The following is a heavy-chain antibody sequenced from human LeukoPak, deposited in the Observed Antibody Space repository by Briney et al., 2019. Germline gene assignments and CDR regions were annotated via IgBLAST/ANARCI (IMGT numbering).Heavy chain of an antibody. CDR2: ISSSGSYI. D-gene: IGHD2-21*02. CDR1: GFTFSSYS. J-gene: IGHJ4*02. V-gene: IGHV3-21*01. CDR3: ARDYCGGDCYSGL. Sequence: NAGGSLRLSCAASGFTFSSYSMNWVRQAPGKGLEWVSSISSSGSYIYYADSVKGRFTISRDNAKNSLYLQMNSLRAEDTAVYYCARDYCGGDCYSGLWGQGTLVTVSS.